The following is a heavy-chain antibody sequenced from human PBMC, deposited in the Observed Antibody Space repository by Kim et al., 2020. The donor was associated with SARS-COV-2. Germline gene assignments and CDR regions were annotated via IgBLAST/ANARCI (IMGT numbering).Heavy chain of an antibody. Sequence: GGSLRLSCAASGFTFNPYPMFWVRQAPGKGLEWVAVISYDGRNTYFADSVKGRFTISRDNSKNTVYLHMNSLRPEDTAIYYCARGPETSSSPLDYRGQ. CDR3: ARGPETSSSPLDY. CDR1: GFTFNPYP. V-gene: IGHV3-30*04. D-gene: IGHD6-6*01. J-gene: IGHJ4*02. CDR2: ISYDGRNT.